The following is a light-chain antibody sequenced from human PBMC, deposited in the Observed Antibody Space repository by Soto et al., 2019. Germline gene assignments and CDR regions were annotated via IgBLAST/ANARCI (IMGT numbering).Light chain of an antibody. Sequence: EIVLTQSPATLSLSPGERATLSCRASQSVGSYLAWYQQKPGQAPRPLIYDASNRATGIPARFSGSGSGTDFTLTISSLEPEDFAVYYCQQRSNWPTITFGPGTRLEIK. CDR1: QSVGSY. CDR3: QQRSNWPTIT. CDR2: DAS. J-gene: IGKJ5*01. V-gene: IGKV3-11*01.